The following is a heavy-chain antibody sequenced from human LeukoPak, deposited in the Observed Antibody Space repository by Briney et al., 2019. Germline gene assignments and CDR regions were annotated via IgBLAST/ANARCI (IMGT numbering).Heavy chain of an antibody. J-gene: IGHJ4*02. CDR1: GFTFSTYE. Sequence: TGGSLRLSCAASGFTFSTYEMNWVRQAPGKGLEWVSYISSSGTTIFYADSVKGRFTISRDNAKNSLYLQMNSLRAEDTAVYYCARTMRPILTGYYSLDYWGQGTLVTVSS. CDR2: ISSSGTTI. CDR3: ARTMRPILTGYYSLDY. V-gene: IGHV3-48*03. D-gene: IGHD3-9*01.